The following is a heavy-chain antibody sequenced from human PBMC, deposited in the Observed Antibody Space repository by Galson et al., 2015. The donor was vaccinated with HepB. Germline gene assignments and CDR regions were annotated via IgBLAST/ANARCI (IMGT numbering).Heavy chain of an antibody. Sequence: LTCTVSGGSISSYYWSWIRQPPGKGLEWIGSIHYSGSTNYNLSLKSRVTISVDTSKNQFSLKLGSVTAADTAVYYCARQPSHWSDYWGQGTLVTVSS. CDR2: IHYSGST. J-gene: IGHJ4*02. V-gene: IGHV4-59*08. D-gene: IGHD1-1*01. CDR3: ARQPSHWSDY. CDR1: GGSISSYY.